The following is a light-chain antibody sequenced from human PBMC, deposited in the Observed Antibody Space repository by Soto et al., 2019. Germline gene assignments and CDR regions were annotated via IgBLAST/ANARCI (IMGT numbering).Light chain of an antibody. CDR1: QNISNY. J-gene: IGKJ1*01. V-gene: IGKV3-11*01. CDR3: QQRSNWPRT. Sequence: ILFTQSPATLSVSPGERATLSCRASQNISNYLIWYQQTPGQAPRLLIYDVSNRDTDIPARFSGSGSGTDSTLPLSRLEPEDLEVYFCQQRSNWPRTFGQGTKVDIK. CDR2: DVS.